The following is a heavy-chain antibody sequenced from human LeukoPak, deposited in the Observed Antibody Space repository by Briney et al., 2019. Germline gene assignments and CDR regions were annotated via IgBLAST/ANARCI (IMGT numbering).Heavy chain of an antibody. CDR3: ARGEGGYSYGSYYYYYMDV. D-gene: IGHD5-18*01. Sequence: ASVKVSCKASGYTFTSYGISWVRQAPGQGLEWMGWISAYNGNTNYAQKIQGRVTITADESTSTAYMELSSLRSEDTAVYYCARGEGGYSYGSYYYYYMDVWGKGTTVTISS. CDR1: GYTFTSYG. CDR2: ISAYNGNT. J-gene: IGHJ6*03. V-gene: IGHV1-18*01.